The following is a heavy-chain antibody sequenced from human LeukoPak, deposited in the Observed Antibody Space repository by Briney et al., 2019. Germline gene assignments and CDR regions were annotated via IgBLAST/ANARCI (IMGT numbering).Heavy chain of an antibody. Sequence: ASVKVSCKASGCTFTSYDINWVRQATGQGLEWKGWMNPNSGNTGYAQKFQGRVTTTRNTSISTAYMELSSLRSEDTAVYYCARTDTALDNWFDPWGQGTLVTVSS. CDR2: MNPNSGNT. D-gene: IGHD5-18*01. CDR1: GCTFTSYD. V-gene: IGHV1-8*01. J-gene: IGHJ5*02. CDR3: ARTDTALDNWFDP.